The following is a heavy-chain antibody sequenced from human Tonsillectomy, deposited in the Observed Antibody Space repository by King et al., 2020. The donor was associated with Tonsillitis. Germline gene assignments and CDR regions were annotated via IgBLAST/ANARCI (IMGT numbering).Heavy chain of an antibody. CDR3: ARDSELWFGENDY. Sequence: QLVQSGAEVKKPGASVKVSCKASGYTFTGYYMHWVRQAPGQGLEWLGCINPNSGGTNYAQKFQGRVTMTRDTSISTAYMELSRLRSDDTAVYYCARDSELWFGENDYWGQGTLVTVSS. CDR1: GYTFTGYY. CDR2: INPNSGGT. J-gene: IGHJ4*02. D-gene: IGHD3-10*01. V-gene: IGHV1-2*02.